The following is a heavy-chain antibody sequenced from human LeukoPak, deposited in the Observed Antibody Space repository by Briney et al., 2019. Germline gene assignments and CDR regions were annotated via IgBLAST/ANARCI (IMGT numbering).Heavy chain of an antibody. CDR2: IYPGDSDT. CDR3: ARSPSYGDYVLH. V-gene: IGHV5-51*01. CDR1: GYRFTSYW. D-gene: IGHD4-17*01. J-gene: IGHJ4*02. Sequence: WGSLKISLKGSGYRFTSYWIGWGRPMPGKGLEWIGIIYPGDSDTRYSPSFQGQVTISADKSISTAYLQWSSLKASDTAMYYCARSPSYGDYVLHWGQGTLVTVSS.